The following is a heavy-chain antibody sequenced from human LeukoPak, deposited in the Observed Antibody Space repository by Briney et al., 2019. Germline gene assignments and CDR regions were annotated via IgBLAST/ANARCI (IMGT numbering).Heavy chain of an antibody. CDR3: ARRRYSSGYYPGRGFDY. Sequence: PSGTLSLTCAVSGGSISTTNWWSWVRPPPGKGLEWIGDIFHSGSTNYNPSLKSRVTISVDTSKNQFSLKLSSVTAADTAVYYCARRRYSSGYYPGRGFDYWGQGTLVTVSS. CDR2: IFHSGST. J-gene: IGHJ4*02. V-gene: IGHV4-4*02. D-gene: IGHD3-22*01. CDR1: GGSISTTNW.